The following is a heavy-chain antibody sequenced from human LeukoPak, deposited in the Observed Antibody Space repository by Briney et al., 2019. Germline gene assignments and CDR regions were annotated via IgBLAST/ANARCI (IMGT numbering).Heavy chain of an antibody. J-gene: IGHJ4*02. CDR2: ISWNSGSI. CDR1: GFTFDDYA. CDR3: AREDGSGISDY. Sequence: GRSLKLSCAASGFTFDDYAMHWVRQAPGKGLEWVSGISWNSGSIGYVDSVKGRFTISRDNAKNSLYLQMNSLRGEDTALYYCAREDGSGISDYWGQGTLVTVSS. V-gene: IGHV3-9*01. D-gene: IGHD3-10*01.